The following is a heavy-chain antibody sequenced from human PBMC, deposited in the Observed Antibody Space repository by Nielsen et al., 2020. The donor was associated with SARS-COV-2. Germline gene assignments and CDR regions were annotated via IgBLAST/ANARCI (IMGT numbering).Heavy chain of an antibody. CDR3: VRDVQWLVDY. CDR2: IYSDGSNT. V-gene: IGHV3-74*01. D-gene: IGHD6-19*01. Sequence: GESLKISCAASRFTFSNYWMHWIRQAPGKGLVWVSCIYSDGSNTIYADSVKGRFTISRDNAKNTLYLQMNSLRAEDTAVYYCVRDVQWLVDYWGQGTLVTVSS. J-gene: IGHJ4*02. CDR1: RFTFSNYW.